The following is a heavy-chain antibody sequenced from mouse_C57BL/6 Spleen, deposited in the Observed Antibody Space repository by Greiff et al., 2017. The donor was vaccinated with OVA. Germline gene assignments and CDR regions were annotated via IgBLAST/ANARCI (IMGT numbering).Heavy chain of an antibody. CDR3: ARDSSGYWFAY. Sequence: QVQLQQPGAELVKPGASVKMSCKASGYTFTSYWITWVKQRPGQGLEWIGDLYPGSGSTNYNEKFKSKATLTVDNSSRTAYMPLSSLTSEEAAVYYCARDSSGYWFAYWGQGTLVTVSA. CDR2: LYPGSGST. CDR1: GYTFTSYW. D-gene: IGHD3-2*02. V-gene: IGHV1-55*01. J-gene: IGHJ3*01.